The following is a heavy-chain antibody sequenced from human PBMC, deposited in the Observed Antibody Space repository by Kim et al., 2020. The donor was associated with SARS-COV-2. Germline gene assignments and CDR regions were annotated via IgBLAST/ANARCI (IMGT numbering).Heavy chain of an antibody. J-gene: IGHJ4*02. Sequence: SETLSLTCTVSGGSISSYYWSWIRQPPGKGLEWIGYIYYSGSTNYNPSLKSRVTISVDTSKNQFSLKLSSVTAADTAVYYCASFRIDDYDAFDYWGQGTLVTVSS. CDR3: ASFRIDDYDAFDY. V-gene: IGHV4-59*13. D-gene: IGHD4-17*01. CDR2: IYYSGST. CDR1: GGSISSYY.